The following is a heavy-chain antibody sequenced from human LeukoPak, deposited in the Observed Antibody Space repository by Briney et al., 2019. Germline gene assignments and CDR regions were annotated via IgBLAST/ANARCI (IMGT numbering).Heavy chain of an antibody. V-gene: IGHV4-38-2*02. CDR3: ARVATVTTGFDY. J-gene: IGHJ4*02. CDR1: GYSTSSGYY. CDR2: IYHSGST. Sequence: PSETLSLTCTVSGYSTSSGYYWSWIRQPPGKGLEWIGYIYHSGSTYYNPSLKSRVTISVDRSKNQFSLKLSSVTAADTAVYYCARVATVTTGFDYWGRGTLVTVSS. D-gene: IGHD4-11*01.